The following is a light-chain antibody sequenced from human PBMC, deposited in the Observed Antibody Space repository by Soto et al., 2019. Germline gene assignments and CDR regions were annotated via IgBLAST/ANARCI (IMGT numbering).Light chain of an antibody. V-gene: IGKV1-5*03. J-gene: IGKJ4*01. CDR1: QSISSW. CDR2: KAS. CDR3: QQYESYPMT. Sequence: DSQMNQYPSTLSASVGDRVTITCRASQSISSWLAWYQQKPGKAPKLLISKASTLQSGAPPRFSGSGSGTEFTLTISSLQPDDFATYYCQQYESYPMTFGGGTKVEIK.